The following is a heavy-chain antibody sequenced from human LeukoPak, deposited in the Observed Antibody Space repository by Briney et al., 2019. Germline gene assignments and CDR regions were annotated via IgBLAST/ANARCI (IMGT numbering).Heavy chain of an antibody. Sequence: GGSLRLSCAASGFTFSSYSMNWVRQAPGKGLEWVSSISGSSSYIYYADSVKGRFTISRDNAKNSLYLQMNSLRAEDTAVYYCARDPFEGSGSYLNWFDPWAREPWSPSPQ. V-gene: IGHV3-21*01. CDR1: GFTFSSYS. D-gene: IGHD3-10*01. CDR3: ARDPFEGSGSYLNWFDP. J-gene: IGHJ5*02. CDR2: ISGSSSYI.